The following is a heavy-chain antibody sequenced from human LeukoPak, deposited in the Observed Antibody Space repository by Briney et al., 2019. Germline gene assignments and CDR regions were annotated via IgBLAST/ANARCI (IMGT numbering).Heavy chain of an antibody. Sequence: PSETLSLTCTVSGDSINSYYWNWIRQPPGKGLEWIGYIYYSGRTDYNPSLKSRVTISVDTSKHQFSMKLKSVTAADTAVYFCARGRWLPNAFDIWGQGTMVTVAS. J-gene: IGHJ3*02. V-gene: IGHV4-59*01. CDR2: IYYSGRT. CDR1: GDSINSYY. D-gene: IGHD5-24*01. CDR3: ARGRWLPNAFDI.